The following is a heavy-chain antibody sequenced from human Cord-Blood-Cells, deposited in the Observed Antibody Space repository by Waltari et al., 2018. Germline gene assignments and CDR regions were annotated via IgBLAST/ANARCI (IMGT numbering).Heavy chain of an antibody. CDR3: AKGDCSSTSCHWYFDL. Sequence: QVQLVESGGGVVQPGRSLRLSCAASGFTFSSYGMHWVRPAPGSGLDWLDVLSNDGRTNNYADAVKGRFTISIDNSKNTLYLQMNSLRAEDTAVYYCAKGDCSSTSCHWYFDLWGRGTLVTVSS. CDR2: LSNDGRTN. V-gene: IGHV3-30*18. J-gene: IGHJ2*01. D-gene: IGHD2-2*01. CDR1: GFTFSSYG.